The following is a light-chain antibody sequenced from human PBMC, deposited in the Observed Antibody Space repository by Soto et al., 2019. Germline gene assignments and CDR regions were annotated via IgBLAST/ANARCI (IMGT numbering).Light chain of an antibody. CDR1: QSVSSSY. Sequence: EIVLTQSPDTQSLSPGERATLSCMASQSVSSSYLAWSQQKPGQAPRLLIYGASSRATGIPDRFSGSGSGTDFTLTISRLEPEDFAVYFCHQYGSSPWTFGQGTKVDI. V-gene: IGKV3-20*01. CDR3: HQYGSSPWT. CDR2: GAS. J-gene: IGKJ1*01.